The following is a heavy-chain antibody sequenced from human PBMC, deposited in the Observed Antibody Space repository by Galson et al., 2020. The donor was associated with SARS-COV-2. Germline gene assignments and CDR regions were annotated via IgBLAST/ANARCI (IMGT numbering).Heavy chain of an antibody. J-gene: IGHJ4*02. CDR3: VHRRDFWSGYYYFDY. CDR1: GLSLSTNGMN. Sequence: SGPTLVKPTQTLTLTCTLSGLSLSTNGMNVGWIRQPPGKALEWLALIYWDGDKRYRPSLKRRLTITKDTSKNQVVLRLTDMDPVDTATYYCVHRRDFWSGYYYFDYWGQGILVTVSS. CDR2: IYWDGDK. V-gene: IGHV2-5*02. D-gene: IGHD3-3*01.